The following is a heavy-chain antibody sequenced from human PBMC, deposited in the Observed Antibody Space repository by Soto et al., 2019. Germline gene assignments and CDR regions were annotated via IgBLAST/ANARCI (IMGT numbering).Heavy chain of an antibody. J-gene: IGHJ3*01. CDR2: ISIGSGSI. CDR1: GFSFSNYA. V-gene: IGHV3-48*01. D-gene: IGHD2-15*01. Sequence: ESGGGLVQPGGSRRVSCAASGFSFSNYAMNWVREAPGKGLEWVSYISIGSGSIFYADSVKGRFTISRDDAKNSLYMQMNTLRAEDTAVYYCVRDDMWAFDFWGQGTMVTVSS. CDR3: VRDDMWAFDF.